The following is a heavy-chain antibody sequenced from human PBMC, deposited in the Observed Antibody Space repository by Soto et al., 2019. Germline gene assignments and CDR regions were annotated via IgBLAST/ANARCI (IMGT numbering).Heavy chain of an antibody. D-gene: IGHD3-16*01. CDR1: GGSISSGDYY. J-gene: IGHJ4*02. CDR2: IYYSGST. Sequence: QVQLQESGPGLVKPSQTLSPTCTVSGGSISSGDYYWSWIRQPPGKGLEWIGYIYYSGSTYYNPSLKSRVTISVDTSKNQFSLKLSSVTAADTAVYYCARMITPWMGNFDYWGQGTLVTVSS. CDR3: ARMITPWMGNFDY. V-gene: IGHV4-30-4*01.